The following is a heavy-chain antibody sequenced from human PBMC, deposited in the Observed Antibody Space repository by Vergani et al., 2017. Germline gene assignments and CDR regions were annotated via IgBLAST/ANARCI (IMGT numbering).Heavy chain of an antibody. Sequence: EVQLVESGGGLVQPGGSLRLSCAASGFTVSSNYMSWVRQAPGKGLEWVSVIYSGGSTYYADSVKGRFTISRDNSKNTLYLQMNSLRAEDTAVYYCAGDHHDILTGYYPSGAFDIWGQGTMVTVSS. CDR3: AGDHHDILTGYYPSGAFDI. V-gene: IGHV3-66*02. D-gene: IGHD3-9*01. J-gene: IGHJ3*02. CDR1: GFTVSSNY. CDR2: IYSGGST.